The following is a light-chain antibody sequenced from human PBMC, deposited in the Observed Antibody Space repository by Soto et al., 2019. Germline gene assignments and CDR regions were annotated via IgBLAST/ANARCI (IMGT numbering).Light chain of an antibody. Sequence: EIVLTQSPGTLSLSPGERATLSCRASQSVSSSYLAWYQQKPGQAPRLLIYAASTRATGIPARFSGSGSGTEFTLTISRLEPDDFAVYYCQQRSNWPPSITFGQGTRLEI. CDR3: QQRSNWPPSIT. CDR2: AAS. V-gene: IGKV3D-20*02. CDR1: QSVSSSY. J-gene: IGKJ5*01.